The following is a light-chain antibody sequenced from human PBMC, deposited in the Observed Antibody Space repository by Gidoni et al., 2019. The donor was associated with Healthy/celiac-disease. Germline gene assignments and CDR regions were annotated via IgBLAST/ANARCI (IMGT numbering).Light chain of an antibody. J-gene: IGKJ1*01. V-gene: IGKV4-1*01. CDR1: PSVLYSSNNKNY. CDR2: WAS. CDR3: QQYYSTPWT. Sequence: DIVMTQSPDSLAVSLGERATINCKSSPSVLYSSNNKNYLAWYQQKPGQPPKLLIYWASTLESGFPDRFSGSGSGTDFTITISSLQAEDVAVYYCQQYYSTPWTFGQGTKVEIK.